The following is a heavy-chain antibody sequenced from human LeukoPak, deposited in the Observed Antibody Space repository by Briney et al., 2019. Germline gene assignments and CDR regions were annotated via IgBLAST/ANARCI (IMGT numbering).Heavy chain of an antibody. J-gene: IGHJ4*02. CDR1: GFPFNYVW. D-gene: IGHD5-24*01. CDR3: TTALRRDGNPPRY. Sequence: PGGSLRLSCAASGFPFNYVWVSWVRQAPGRGLEWVGRIKSKSDSGTADYAAPVKDRFTISRDDSKSTVYLQMNSLKTEDTAVYYCTTALRRDGNPPRYWGQGTLVTVSS. V-gene: IGHV3-15*01. CDR2: IKSKSDSGTA.